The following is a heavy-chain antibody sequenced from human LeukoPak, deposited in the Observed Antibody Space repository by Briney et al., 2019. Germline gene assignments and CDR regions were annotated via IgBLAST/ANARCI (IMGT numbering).Heavy chain of an antibody. CDR3: ARGGINYGFDY. V-gene: IGHV3-48*01. CDR1: GFTFNTYT. J-gene: IGHJ4*02. D-gene: IGHD3-16*01. CDR2: ITSRGTTI. Sequence: GGSLRLSCAASGFTFNTYTMKWVRQAPGKGLEWLSYITSRGTTIYYADSVRGRFTISRDNAKNSLFLQMNSLRAEDTAVYYCARGGINYGFDYWGQGNLVTVSS.